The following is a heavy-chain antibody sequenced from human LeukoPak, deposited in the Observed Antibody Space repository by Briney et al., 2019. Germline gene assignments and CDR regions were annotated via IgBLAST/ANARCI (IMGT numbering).Heavy chain of an antibody. CDR1: GFTISSYW. CDR3: ARDHYGSGRWFDP. Sequence: GSLRLSCAASGFTISSYWMHWVRQAPGKRLVWVSRINSDGSSTSYTDSVKGRFTISRDNAKNTLYLQMNSLRAEDTAVYYCARDHYGSGRWFDPWGQGTLVTVSS. J-gene: IGHJ5*02. CDR2: INSDGSST. D-gene: IGHD3-10*01. V-gene: IGHV3-74*01.